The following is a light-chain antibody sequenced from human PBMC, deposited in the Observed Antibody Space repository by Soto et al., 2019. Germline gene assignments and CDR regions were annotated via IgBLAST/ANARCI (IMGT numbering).Light chain of an antibody. J-gene: IGLJ2*01. CDR2: DTT. CDR3: LLSYTRARHVV. V-gene: IGLV7-46*01. Sequence: QAVVTQEPSLTVSPGGTVTLTCGSSTGAVTSGHYPYWFQQKPGQAPRTLIYDTTKKHSWTPARFSGSLLGGKAALTLTGAQPEDEAEYYCLLSYTRARHVVFGAGTK. CDR1: TGAVTSGHY.